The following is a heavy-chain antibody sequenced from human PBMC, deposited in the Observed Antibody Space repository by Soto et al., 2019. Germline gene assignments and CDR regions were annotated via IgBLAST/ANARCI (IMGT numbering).Heavy chain of an antibody. D-gene: IGHD3-22*01. CDR2: IYYSGST. J-gene: IGHJ4*02. CDR3: ARVERHDSSGYFTYYFDY. Sequence: QVQLQESGPGLVKPSETLSLTCTVSGGSISSYYWSWIRQPPWKGLEWIGYIYYSGSTNYNPSLKSRVTISVDTSKNQFSLKLSSVTAADTAVYYCARVERHDSSGYFTYYFDYWGQGTLVTVSS. CDR1: GGSISSYY. V-gene: IGHV4-59*01.